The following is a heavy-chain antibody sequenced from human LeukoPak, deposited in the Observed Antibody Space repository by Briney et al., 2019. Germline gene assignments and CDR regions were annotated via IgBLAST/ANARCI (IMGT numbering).Heavy chain of an antibody. CDR1: GGTFSSYA. J-gene: IGHJ6*03. V-gene: IGHV1-69*05. CDR2: IIPIFGTA. CDR3: AGGPGGPGVVVPAAIYYYYYMDV. D-gene: IGHD2-2*01. Sequence: ASVKVSCKASGGTFSSYAISWVRQAPGQGLEWMGGIIPIFGTANYAQKFQGRVTITTDESTSTAYMELSSLRSEDTAVYYCAGGPGGPGVVVPAAIYYYYYMDVWGKGTTVTVSS.